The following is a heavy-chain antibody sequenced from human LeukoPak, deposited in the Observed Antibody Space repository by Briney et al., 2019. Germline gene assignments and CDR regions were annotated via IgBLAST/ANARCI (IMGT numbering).Heavy chain of an antibody. J-gene: IGHJ5*02. V-gene: IGHV3-30-3*01. CDR2: ISYDGGKE. D-gene: IGHD6-6*01. CDR1: GFAFSSCA. Sequence: PGGSLRLSCAASGFAFSSCALHWVRQAPGKGLEWVSVISYDGGKEYYADSVKGRFTISRDNSKNTLYLQMNSLRGEDTAVYYCARDRNSASSNNWFDPWGQGTLVTVSS. CDR3: ARDRNSASSNNWFDP.